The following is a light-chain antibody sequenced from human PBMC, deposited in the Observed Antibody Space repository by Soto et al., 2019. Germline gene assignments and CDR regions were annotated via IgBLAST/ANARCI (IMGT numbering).Light chain of an antibody. CDR2: EGS. V-gene: IGLV2-23*01. CDR1: SSDVGSYNL. CDR3: CSYAGSSISVV. J-gene: IGLJ2*01. Sequence: QSALTQPASVSGSPGQSITISCTGTSSDVGSYNLVSWYQQHPGKAPKLMIYEGSKRPSGVSNRFSGSKSGNTASLTISGLQAGDEADYYCCSYAGSSISVVFGGGTKLTVL.